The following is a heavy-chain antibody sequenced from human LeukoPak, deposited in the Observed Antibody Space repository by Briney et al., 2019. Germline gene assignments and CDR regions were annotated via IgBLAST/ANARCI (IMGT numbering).Heavy chain of an antibody. D-gene: IGHD3-10*01. Sequence: ASVNVSCKASVYTFTRYYMHWVRQAPGQGREWMGIINPKDGVINYAQKFQDRVTTTRHPSTRTVYIALSNLTSEARAVYFCARRGSGSYVLDFWGQGTLVTVSS. CDR2: INPKDGVI. V-gene: IGHV1-46*01. CDR1: VYTFTRYY. J-gene: IGHJ4*02. CDR3: ARRGSGSYVLDF.